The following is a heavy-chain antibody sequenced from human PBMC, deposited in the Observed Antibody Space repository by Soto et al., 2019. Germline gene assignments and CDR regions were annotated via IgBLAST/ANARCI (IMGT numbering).Heavy chain of an antibody. CDR1: GFTFGDYA. CDR2: IRSKAYGGTT. J-gene: IGHJ4*02. V-gene: IGHV3-49*03. Sequence: GGSLRLSCTASGFTFGDYAMSWFRQAPGKGLEWVGFIRSKAYGGTTEYAASVKGRFTISRDDSKSIAYLQMNSLKTEDTAVYYCTSSIELERREYYFDYWGQGTLVTVSS. CDR3: TSSIELERREYYFDY. D-gene: IGHD1-1*01.